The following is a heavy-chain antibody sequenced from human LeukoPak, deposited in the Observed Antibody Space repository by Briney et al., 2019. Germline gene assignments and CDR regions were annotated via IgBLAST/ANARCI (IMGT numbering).Heavy chain of an antibody. D-gene: IGHD4-17*01. CDR3: ARGASGVYTVTTSWFDP. CDR1: GYTFTGYY. V-gene: IGHV1-2*02. CDR2: INPNSGGT. Sequence: ASVKVSCKASGYTFTGYYMHWVRQAPGQGLEWMGWINPNSGGTNYAQKFQGRVTMTRNTSITTAYMELSRLRSDDTAVYYCARGASGVYTVTTSWFDPWGQGTLVTVSS. J-gene: IGHJ5*02.